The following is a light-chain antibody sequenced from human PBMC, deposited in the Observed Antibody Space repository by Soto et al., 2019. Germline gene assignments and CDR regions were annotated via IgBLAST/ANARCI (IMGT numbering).Light chain of an antibody. J-gene: IGKJ1*01. V-gene: IGKV3-20*01. CDR2: GAS. CDR1: QSVTNNY. CDR3: QQYGNSPQT. Sequence: EIVLTQSPGTLSLSPGERATLSCRASQSVTNNYLAWYQQKPGQPPRLLIDGASSRATGIPNRFSGSGSGTDFTLTISRLEPEDFAVYYCQQYGNSPQTFGQGTKVDIK.